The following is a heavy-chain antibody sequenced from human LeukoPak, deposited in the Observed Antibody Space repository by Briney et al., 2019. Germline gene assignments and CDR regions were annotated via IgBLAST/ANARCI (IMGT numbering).Heavy chain of an antibody. CDR3: AKDLGKYGSGSYLPDY. Sequence: PGGSLRLSCAASGFTFSSYAMNWVRQAPGKGLEWVSAISGSGGSTYYADSVKGRFTISRDNSKTTLYLQMNSLRAEDTAVYYCAKDLGKYGSGSYLPDYWGQGTLVTVSS. CDR2: ISGSGGST. D-gene: IGHD3-10*01. V-gene: IGHV3-23*01. CDR1: GFTFSSYA. J-gene: IGHJ4*02.